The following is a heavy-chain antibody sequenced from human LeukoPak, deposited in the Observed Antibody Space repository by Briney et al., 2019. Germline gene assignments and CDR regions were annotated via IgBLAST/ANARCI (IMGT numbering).Heavy chain of an antibody. D-gene: IGHD2-2*01. J-gene: IGHJ6*03. CDR1: GFTFSSYW. CDR3: ARVRSSTRYYMDV. V-gene: IGHV3-7*01. Sequence: PGGSLRLSCAASGFTFSSYWMSWVRQAPGKGLEWVANIKQDGSEKYYVDSVKGRFTISRDNAKNSLYLQMNSLRAEDTAVYYCARVRSSTRYYMDVWGKGTTVTISS. CDR2: IKQDGSEK.